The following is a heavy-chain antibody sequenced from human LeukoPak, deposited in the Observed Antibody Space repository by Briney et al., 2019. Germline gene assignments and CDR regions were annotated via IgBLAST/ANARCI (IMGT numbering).Heavy chain of an antibody. J-gene: IGHJ6*03. CDR3: ARGTDERWLQWGNYYMDV. D-gene: IGHD5-24*01. Sequence: PSETLSLTCTVSGGSISSYYWSWIRQPPGKGLEWIGHIYYSGSTNYNPSLKSRVTISVDTSKNQFSLKLSSVTAADTAVYYCARGTDERWLQWGNYYMDVWGKGTTVTVSS. CDR2: IYYSGST. CDR1: GGSISSYY. V-gene: IGHV4-59*01.